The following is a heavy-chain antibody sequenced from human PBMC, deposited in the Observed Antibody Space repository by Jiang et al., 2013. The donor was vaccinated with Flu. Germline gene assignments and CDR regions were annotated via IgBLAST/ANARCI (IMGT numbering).Heavy chain of an antibody. J-gene: IGHJ1*01. CDR2: VSPYNGNT. D-gene: IGHD3-22*01. Sequence: GAEVKKPGSSVKVSCKASGYSFNSNVINWVRQAPGQGLEWLGWVSPYNGNTNYIQKIQDRVSMTTDTSTNTAYLELRSLRSDDTAIYFCATFGDYHDGSVYLEYFQHWGQGTLVTVSS. CDR3: ATFGDYHDGSVYLEYFQH. CDR1: GYSFNSNV. V-gene: IGHV1-18*01.